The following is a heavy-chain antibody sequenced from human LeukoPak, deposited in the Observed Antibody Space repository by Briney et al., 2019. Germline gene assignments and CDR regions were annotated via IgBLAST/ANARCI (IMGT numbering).Heavy chain of an antibody. V-gene: IGHV3-74*01. D-gene: IGHD2/OR15-2a*01. CDR2: INSDGSWT. CDR1: GNYW. J-gene: IGHJ4*02. Sequence: PGGSLRLSCATSGNYWMHWVRQVPGKGLVWVSHINSDGSWTSYADSVKGRFTISKDNAKNTVYLRMNSLRAEDTAVYYCVSFYETYWGRGTLVTVS. CDR3: VSFYETY.